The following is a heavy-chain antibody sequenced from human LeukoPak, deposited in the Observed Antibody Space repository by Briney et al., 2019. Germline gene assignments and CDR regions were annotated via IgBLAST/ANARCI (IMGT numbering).Heavy chain of an antibody. D-gene: IGHD6-13*01. Sequence: GGSLRLSCAASGFTFSSYGMHWVRQAPGKGLEWVANINHDATEKYYVDSVKGRFTISRDNAKKSLYLQMNRLRADDTAVYHCARVRSAAADPLDYWGQGTLVTVSS. V-gene: IGHV3-7*01. J-gene: IGHJ4*02. CDR2: INHDATEK. CDR1: GFTFSSYG. CDR3: ARVRSAAADPLDY.